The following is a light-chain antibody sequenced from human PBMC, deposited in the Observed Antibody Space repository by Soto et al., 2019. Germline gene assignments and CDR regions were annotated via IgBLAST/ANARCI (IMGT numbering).Light chain of an antibody. CDR2: DVS. J-gene: IGLJ1*01. Sequence: QSALTQPRSVSGSPGQSVTISCTGTSSDVGGYTYVSWYQQHPGKAPKLMIYDVSQRPSGVPDRFSGSSSGNTASLTISGLEAEDEDDYYCCSYAGSYTYVFGTGTKLTVL. CDR3: CSYAGSYTYV. CDR1: SSDVGGYTY. V-gene: IGLV2-11*01.